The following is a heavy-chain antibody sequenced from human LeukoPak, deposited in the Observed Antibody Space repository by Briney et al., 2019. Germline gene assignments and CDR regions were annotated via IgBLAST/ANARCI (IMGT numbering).Heavy chain of an antibody. CDR1: GFTFSNYP. CDR3: AREGGYVFDY. D-gene: IGHD5-12*01. Sequence: GGSLRLSCAASGFTFSNYPMSWVRQAPGKGLEWVSVIYSGGSTDYADSVKGRFTISRDNSKNTVYLQMNSLRPEDTAMYYCAREGGYVFDYWGQGTLVTVSS. J-gene: IGHJ4*02. V-gene: IGHV3-53*01. CDR2: IYSGGST.